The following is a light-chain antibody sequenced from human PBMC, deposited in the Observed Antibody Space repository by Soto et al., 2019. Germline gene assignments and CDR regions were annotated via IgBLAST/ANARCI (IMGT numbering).Light chain of an antibody. CDR2: GAS. CDR1: QRITSNF. V-gene: IGKV3-20*01. Sequence: EIVLTQSPVTLSLSPGERATLSCRASQRITSNFLAWSQQKAGLAPRLLIYGASTRASGVPDRFSGGGSGTDFVLTISRLEPEDFAVYYCQQYGRSPFTFGQGTKLQIK. J-gene: IGKJ2*01. CDR3: QQYGRSPFT.